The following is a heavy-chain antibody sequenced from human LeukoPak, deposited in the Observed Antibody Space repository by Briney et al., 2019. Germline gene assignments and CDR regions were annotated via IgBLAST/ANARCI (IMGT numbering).Heavy chain of an antibody. CDR2: INHSGST. J-gene: IGHJ4*02. CDR1: GGSFSGYY. D-gene: IGHD3-10*01. Sequence: PSETLSLTCAVYGGSFSGYYWSWIRQPPGKGLEWIGEINHSGSTNYNPSLKSRITISVDTSKNQFSLKLSSVTAADTAVYYCARVRGPMVRGVIDYWGQGTLVTVSS. V-gene: IGHV4-34*01. CDR3: ARVRGPMVRGVIDY.